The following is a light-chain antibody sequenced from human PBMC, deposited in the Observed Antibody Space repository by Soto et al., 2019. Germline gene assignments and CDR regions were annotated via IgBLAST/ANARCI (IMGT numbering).Light chain of an antibody. J-gene: IGLJ3*02. CDR3: QSYDSSLHGWV. V-gene: IGLV1-40*01. CDR1: SSNIGAGYD. Sequence: QSVLTQPPSVSGAPGQRVTISCTGSSSNIGAGYDVHWYQQLPGTAPKLLIYGNSNRPSGVPDRFSGSKSGTSASLAITGLQAEAEADYYCQSYDSSLHGWVFGGGTKLTVL. CDR2: GNS.